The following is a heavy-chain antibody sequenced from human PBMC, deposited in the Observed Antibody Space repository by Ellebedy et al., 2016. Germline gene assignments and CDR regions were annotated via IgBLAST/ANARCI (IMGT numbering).Heavy chain of an antibody. CDR3: ARGHEWGWEALDY. Sequence: SETLSLXXTVSGGSISSSSYYWGWIRQPPGKGLEWIGSIYYSGSTYYNPSLKSRVTISVDTSKNQFSLKLSSVTAADTAVYYCARGHEWGWEALDYWGQGTLVTVSS. J-gene: IGHJ4*02. V-gene: IGHV4-39*01. CDR1: GGSISSSSYY. D-gene: IGHD1-26*01. CDR2: IYYSGST.